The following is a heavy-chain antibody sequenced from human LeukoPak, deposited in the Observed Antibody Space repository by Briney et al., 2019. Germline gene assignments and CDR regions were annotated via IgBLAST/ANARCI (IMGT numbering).Heavy chain of an antibody. J-gene: IGHJ4*02. V-gene: IGHV4-59*08. Sequence: IYYSGSPNYNPSLKSRVTISLDTSKNQFSLKLSSVTAADTAVYYCATLAMVRGASSYFFDYWGQGTLVTVSS. CDR2: IYYSGSP. D-gene: IGHD3-10*01. CDR3: ATLAMVRGASSYFFDY.